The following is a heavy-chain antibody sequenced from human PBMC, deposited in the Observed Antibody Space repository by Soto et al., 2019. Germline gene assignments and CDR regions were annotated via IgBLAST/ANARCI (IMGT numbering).Heavy chain of an antibody. V-gene: IGHV4-4*07. J-gene: IGHJ4*02. D-gene: IGHD3-10*01. CDR3: ARGPSMVRGGYKFDY. CDR1: GGSISSYY. Sequence: PSETLSLTCTVSGGSISSYYWSWIRQPAGKGLEWIGRIYTSGSTNYNPSLKSRVTMSVDTSKNQFSLKLSSVTAADTAVYYCARGPSMVRGGYKFDYWGQGTLVTVSS. CDR2: IYTSGST.